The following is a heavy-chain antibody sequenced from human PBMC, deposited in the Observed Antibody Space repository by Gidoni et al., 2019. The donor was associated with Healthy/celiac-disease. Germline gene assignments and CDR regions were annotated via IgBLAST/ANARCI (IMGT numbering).Heavy chain of an antibody. D-gene: IGHD1-26*01. CDR1: GFPFSRYS. J-gene: IGHJ4*02. V-gene: IGHV3-48*02. CDR2: ISSSSSTI. Sequence: EVQLVESGGGLVQPGGSLRLSCAASGFPFSRYSMNWVRQAPGKGLEWVSYISSSSSTIYYADSVKGRFTISRDNAKNSLYLQMNSLRDEDTAVYYCARDARSGSYSGPFYFDYWGQGTLVTVSS. CDR3: ARDARSGSYSGPFYFDY.